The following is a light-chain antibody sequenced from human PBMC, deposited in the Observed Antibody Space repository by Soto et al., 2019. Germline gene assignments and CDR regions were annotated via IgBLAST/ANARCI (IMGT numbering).Light chain of an antibody. CDR1: QSVSSNY. V-gene: IGKV3-20*01. CDR2: GAS. CDR3: QQYGRSPRT. Sequence: EIVLTQSPGTLSLSPGERVTLSCRASQSVSSNYLAWYQQKPGQAPRLLIYGASSRATGIPDRFSGSGSGTDFTLTISRLEPEDCAVYYCQQYGRSPRTFGQGTKVEIK. J-gene: IGKJ1*01.